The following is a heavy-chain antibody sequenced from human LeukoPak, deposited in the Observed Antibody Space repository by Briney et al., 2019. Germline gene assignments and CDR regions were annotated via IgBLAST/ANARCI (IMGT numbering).Heavy chain of an antibody. D-gene: IGHD6-13*01. CDR2: IIPIFGIA. J-gene: IGHJ4*02. CDR1: GGTFSSYA. CDR3: ASNLPGYSSSWYRGPFDY. Sequence: SVKVSCKASGGTFSSYAISWVRQAPGQGLEWMGRIIPIFGIANYAQKLQGRVTITADKSTSTAYMELSSLRSEDTAVYYCASNLPGYSSSWYRGPFDYWGQGTLVTVSS. V-gene: IGHV1-69*04.